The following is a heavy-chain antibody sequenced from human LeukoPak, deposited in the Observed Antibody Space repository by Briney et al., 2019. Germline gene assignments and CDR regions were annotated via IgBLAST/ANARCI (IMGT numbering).Heavy chain of an antibody. CDR3: ARDAGYGDYV. CDR2: IYYSGST. V-gene: IGHV4-59*01. D-gene: IGHD4-17*01. J-gene: IGHJ4*02. CDR1: GGPISSYY. Sequence: SETLSLTCTVSGGPISSYYWSWIRQPPGKGLEWIGYIYYSGSTNYNPSLKSRVTISVDTSKNQFSLKLSSVTAADTAVYYCARDAGYGDYVWGQGTLVTVSS.